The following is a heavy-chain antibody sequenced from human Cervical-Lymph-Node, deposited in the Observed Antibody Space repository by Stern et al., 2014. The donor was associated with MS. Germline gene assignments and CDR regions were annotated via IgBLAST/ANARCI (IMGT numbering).Heavy chain of an antibody. J-gene: IGHJ6*02. V-gene: IGHV5-51*03. D-gene: IGHD1-1*01. CDR2: IYPDDSDI. CDR3: AKPPPRRKWDDPNYGMDV. Sequence: EVQLVESGAEVKKPGESLKISCKGSGYTFTNNWIAWVRQMPGKGLEWMGIIYPDDSDIRYSPSLQGQVTISAAKSISPAYLQWSSLKAADSAVYYWAKPPPRRKWDDPNYGMDVWGQGTTVTVSS. CDR1: GYTFTNNW.